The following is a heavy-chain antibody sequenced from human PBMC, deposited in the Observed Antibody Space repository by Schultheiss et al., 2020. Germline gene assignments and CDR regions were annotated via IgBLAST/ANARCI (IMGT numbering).Heavy chain of an antibody. CDR1: GFTFSSYG. V-gene: IGHV3-33*01. J-gene: IGHJ4*02. CDR3: ARAKGDGSLDY. D-gene: IGHD5-24*01. CDR2: IWYDGSNK. Sequence: GGSLRLSCAASGFTFSSYGMHWVRQAPGKGLEWVAVIWYDGSNKYYADSVKGRFTISRDNSKNTLYLQMNSLRAEDTAVYYCARAKGDGSLDYWGQGTLVTVSS.